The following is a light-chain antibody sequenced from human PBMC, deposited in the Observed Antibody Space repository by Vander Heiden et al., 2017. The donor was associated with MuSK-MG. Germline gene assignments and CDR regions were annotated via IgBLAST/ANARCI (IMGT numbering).Light chain of an antibody. CDR2: AAS. CDR1: QSISSY. J-gene: IGKJ5*01. CDR3: QQSYSTLSIT. Sequence: IKMNQSPSSLSASVGDRVTITCRASQSISSYLNWYQQKPGKAPKLLSYAASSLQSGVPYRCSCSGSGTDFTLTISSLQPEDFVTYDGQQSYSTLSITFGQGTRLEIK. V-gene: IGKV1-39*01.